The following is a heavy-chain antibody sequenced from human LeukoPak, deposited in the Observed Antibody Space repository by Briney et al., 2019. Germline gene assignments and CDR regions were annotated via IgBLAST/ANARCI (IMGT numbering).Heavy chain of an antibody. D-gene: IGHD6-19*01. J-gene: IGHJ3*02. V-gene: IGHV3-20*04. Sequence: PGGSLRLSCAASGFTFDDYGMSWARQAPGKGLEWVSGINWDGGSTGYTDSVKGRFTISRDNAKNFLYLQMNSLRAEDTALYYCARTVSCAGWSDDAFDIWGQGTMVTVS. CDR2: INWDGGST. CDR1: GFTFDDYG. CDR3: ARTVSCAGWSDDAFDI.